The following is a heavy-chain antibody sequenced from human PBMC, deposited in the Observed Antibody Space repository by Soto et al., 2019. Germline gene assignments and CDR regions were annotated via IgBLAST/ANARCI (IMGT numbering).Heavy chain of an antibody. Sequence: GASVKVSCKASGYKFTNFGIAWIRQAPGQGLEWMGRISVYNGDTTFAQNFQDRVTMTTDTSMSTAYMELSRLRSDDTAVYYCARDCGPYSSSLPPYYYYYGMDVWGQGTTVTVSS. D-gene: IGHD6-13*01. CDR1: GYKFTNFG. V-gene: IGHV1-18*01. J-gene: IGHJ6*02. CDR3: ARDCGPYSSSLPPYYYYYGMDV. CDR2: ISVYNGDT.